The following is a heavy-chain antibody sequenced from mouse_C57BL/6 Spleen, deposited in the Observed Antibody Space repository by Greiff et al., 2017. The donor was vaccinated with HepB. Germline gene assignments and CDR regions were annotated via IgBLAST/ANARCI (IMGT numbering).Heavy chain of an antibody. V-gene: IGHV1-50*01. Sequence: VQLQQPGAELVQPGASVKLSCKASGSTFTSYLMPWVKQRPGQSLEWIGEIDPSDSYTNYNQKFKGKATLTVDTSSSTAYMQLSSLTSEDSAVYYCARRGGNYWYFDVWGTGTTVTVSS. CDR3: ARRGGNYWYFDV. CDR2: IDPSDSYT. J-gene: IGHJ1*03. D-gene: IGHD2-1*01. CDR1: GSTFTSYL.